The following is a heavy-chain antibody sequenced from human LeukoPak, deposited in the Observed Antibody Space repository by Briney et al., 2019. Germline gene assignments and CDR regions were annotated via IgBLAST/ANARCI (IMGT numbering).Heavy chain of an antibody. D-gene: IGHD3-22*01. V-gene: IGHV4-59*01. CDR3: ARDAWYYDSSGYSQSDAFDI. CDR1: GGSISSYY. J-gene: IGHJ3*02. CDR2: IYYSGST. Sequence: PSETLSLTCTVSGGSISSYYWSWIRQPPGKGLEWIGYIYYSGSTNYNPSLKSRVTISVDTSKNQFSLKLSSVTAADTAVYYCARDAWYYDSSGYSQSDAFDIWGQGTMVTVSS.